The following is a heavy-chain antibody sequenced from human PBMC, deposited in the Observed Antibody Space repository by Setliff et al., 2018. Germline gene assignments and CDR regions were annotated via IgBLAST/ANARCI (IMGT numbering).Heavy chain of an antibody. CDR1: GYSISSGYC. Sequence: SETLSLTCDVSGYSISSGYCWGWIRQPPGKGLEFIGYISDSGSTNSNPSLKSRVSISLAAPNNEFFLSLTSVTAADTATYYCARAPTSANYLGGYYYMDVWGKGTTVTVSS. CDR3: ARAPTSANYLGGYYYMDV. J-gene: IGHJ6*03. CDR2: ISDSGST. V-gene: IGHV4-28*03. D-gene: IGHD7-27*01.